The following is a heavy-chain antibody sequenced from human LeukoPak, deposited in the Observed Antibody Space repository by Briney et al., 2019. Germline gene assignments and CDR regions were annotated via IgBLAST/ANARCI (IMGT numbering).Heavy chain of an antibody. J-gene: IGHJ5*02. Sequence: GGSLRLSCAASGFTFSSYWMSWVRQAPGKGLEWVANIKQDGSEKYYVDSVKGRFTISRDNAKNSLYLQMNSLGAEDTAVYYCARVVGGPALDWFDPWGQGTLVTVSS. CDR2: IKQDGSEK. V-gene: IGHV3-7*01. CDR1: GFTFSSYW. CDR3: ARVVGGPALDWFDP. D-gene: IGHD1-26*01.